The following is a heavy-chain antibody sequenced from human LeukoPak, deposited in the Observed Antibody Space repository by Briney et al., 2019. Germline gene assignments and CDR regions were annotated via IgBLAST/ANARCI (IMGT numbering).Heavy chain of an antibody. CDR3: ARAHSDYYDSSGYYRFDY. CDR1: GYSISSGYY. D-gene: IGHD3-22*01. J-gene: IGHJ4*02. CDR2: IYHSGST. Sequence: SETLSLTCTVSGYSISSGYYWGWIRQPPGKGLEWIGSIYHSGSTYYNPSLKSRVTISVDTSKNQFSLKLSSVTAADTAVYYCARAHSDYYDSSGYYRFDYWGQGTLVTVSS. V-gene: IGHV4-38-2*02.